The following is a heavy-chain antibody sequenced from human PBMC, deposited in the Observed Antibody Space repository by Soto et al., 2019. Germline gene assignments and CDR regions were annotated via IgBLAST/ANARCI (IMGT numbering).Heavy chain of an antibody. J-gene: IGHJ6*02. CDR3: ARVCGYCSSTSYGMDV. Sequence: ASVKVSCKASGYTFTGYYMHWVRQAPGQGLEWMGWINPNSGGTNYAQKFQGWVTMTRDTSISTAYMELSRLRSDDTAVYYCARVCGYCSSTSYGMDVWGQGTTVTVSS. D-gene: IGHD2-2*03. CDR2: INPNSGGT. CDR1: GYTFTGYY. V-gene: IGHV1-2*04.